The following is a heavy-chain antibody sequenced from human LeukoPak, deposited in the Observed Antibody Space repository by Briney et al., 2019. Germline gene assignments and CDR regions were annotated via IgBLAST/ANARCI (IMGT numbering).Heavy chain of an antibody. D-gene: IGHD3-10*02. Sequence: GGSLRLSCAASGFSFSTYWMSWVRQAPGKGLEWVGNIKQDGGVIYYVDSVKGRFTISRDNAKNSLYLQMNSLRAEDTALYYCAKALTMSTTRFDYWGQGTLVTVSS. CDR2: IKQDGGVI. J-gene: IGHJ4*02. CDR3: AKALTMSTTRFDY. V-gene: IGHV3-7*03. CDR1: GFSFSTYW.